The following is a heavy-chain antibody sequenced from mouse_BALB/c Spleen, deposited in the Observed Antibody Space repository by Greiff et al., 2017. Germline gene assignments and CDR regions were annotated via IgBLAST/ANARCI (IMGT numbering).Heavy chain of an antibody. J-gene: IGHJ4*01. D-gene: IGHD4-1*01. V-gene: IGHV6-6*02. CDR2: IRLKSNNYAT. CDR3: TGTGVYAMDY. Sequence: EVKLEESGGGLVQPGGSMKLSCVASGFTFSNYWMNWVRQSPEKGLEWVAEIRLKSNNYATHYAESVKGRFTISRDDSKSSVYLQMNNLRAEDTGIYYCTGTGVYAMDYWGQGTSVTVSS. CDR1: GFTFSNYW.